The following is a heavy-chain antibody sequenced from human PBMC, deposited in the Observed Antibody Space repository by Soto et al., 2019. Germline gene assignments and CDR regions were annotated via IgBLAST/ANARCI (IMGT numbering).Heavy chain of an antibody. CDR3: ARGFPVATRRGRYYYYYYGMDV. Sequence: SVKVSCKASGGTFSSYAISWVRQAPGQGLECMGGIIPIFGTANYAQKFQGRVTITADESTSTAYMELSSLRSEDTAVYYCARGFPVATRRGRYYYYYYGMDVWGQGTTVTVSS. CDR1: GGTFSSYA. CDR2: IIPIFGTA. J-gene: IGHJ6*02. V-gene: IGHV1-69*13. D-gene: IGHD5-12*01.